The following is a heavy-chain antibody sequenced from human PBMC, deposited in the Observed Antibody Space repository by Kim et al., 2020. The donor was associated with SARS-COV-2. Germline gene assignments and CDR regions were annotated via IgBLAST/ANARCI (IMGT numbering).Heavy chain of an antibody. V-gene: IGHV3-21*01. Sequence: GGSLRLSCAASGFTFSSYSMNWVRQAPGKVLEWVSSISSSSSYIYYADSVKGRFTISRDNAKNSLYLQMNSLRAEDTAVYYCAREKKERYFDWLEGIGSSNYGMDVWGQGTTVTVSS. CDR1: GFTFSSYS. CDR2: ISSSSSYI. J-gene: IGHJ6*02. D-gene: IGHD3-9*01. CDR3: AREKKERYFDWLEGIGSSNYGMDV.